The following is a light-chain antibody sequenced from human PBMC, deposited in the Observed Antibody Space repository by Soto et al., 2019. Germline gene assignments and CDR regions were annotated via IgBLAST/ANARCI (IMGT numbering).Light chain of an antibody. V-gene: IGKV1-39*01. J-gene: IGKJ1*01. CDR2: AAS. Sequence: DIQMTQSPSSLSASVGDRVTITCQASQDISNYLNWYQQKPGKAPKLLIYAASSLQGGVPSRFSGSVSGTDFTLTISSLQPEDFATYYCPQSYSTPRTFGQGTKVDI. CDR1: QDISNY. CDR3: PQSYSTPRT.